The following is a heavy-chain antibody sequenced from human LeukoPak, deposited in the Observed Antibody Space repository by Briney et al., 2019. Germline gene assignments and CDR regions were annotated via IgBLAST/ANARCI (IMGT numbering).Heavy chain of an antibody. CDR3: ARDPASSGSTRIAAAGSPEDY. Sequence: ASVKVSCKASGYTFTGYYMHWVRQAPGQGLEWMGWINPNSGGTNYAQKFQGRVTMTRDTSISTAYMELSRLRSDDTAVYYCARDPASSGSTRIAAAGSPEDYWGQGTLVTVSS. J-gene: IGHJ4*02. CDR1: GYTFTGYY. D-gene: IGHD6-13*01. CDR2: INPNSGGT. V-gene: IGHV1-2*02.